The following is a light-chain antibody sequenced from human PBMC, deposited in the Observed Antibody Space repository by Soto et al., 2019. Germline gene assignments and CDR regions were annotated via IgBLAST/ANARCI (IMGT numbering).Light chain of an antibody. J-gene: IGLJ3*02. CDR3: QTWGTGFWV. CDR2: LNSDGSH. V-gene: IGLV4-69*01. CDR1: RGHSSYA. Sequence: QLVLTQSPSASASLGASVNLTCTRTRGHSSYAIAWHQQQPEKGPRHLMKLNSDGSHSKGDGIPDRFSGSSSGAERYLTISSLQSEDEADYYCQTWGTGFWVFGGGTKLTVL.